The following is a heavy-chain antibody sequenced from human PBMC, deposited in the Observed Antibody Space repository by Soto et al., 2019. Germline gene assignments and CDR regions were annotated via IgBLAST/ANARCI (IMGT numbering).Heavy chain of an antibody. CDR2: ISSSRRYT. Sequence: QVQLVESGGGLVKPGGSLRLSCAASGFTFSDYYMSWIRQAPGKGLEWVSYISSSRRYTNYADSVKGRFTISRDNAKNSLYLQMNSLRAEDTAVYYCARDLYTRGAVDIWGQGTMVTVSS. J-gene: IGHJ3*02. V-gene: IGHV3-11*06. D-gene: IGHD2-2*02. CDR1: GFTFSDYY. CDR3: ARDLYTRGAVDI.